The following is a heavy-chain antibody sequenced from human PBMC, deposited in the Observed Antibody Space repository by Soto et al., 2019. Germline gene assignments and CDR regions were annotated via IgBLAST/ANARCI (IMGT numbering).Heavy chain of an antibody. D-gene: IGHD6-19*01. CDR3: AREGALGGQWLVQVDY. Sequence: SETLSLTCAVSGYSISSGYYWGCIRQPPGKGLEWIWSIYHSGSTYYNPSLKSRVTISVDTSKNQFSLKLSSVTAADTAVYYCAREGALGGQWLVQVDYWGQGTLVTVSS. V-gene: IGHV4-38-2*02. CDR1: GYSISSGYY. CDR2: IYHSGST. J-gene: IGHJ4*02.